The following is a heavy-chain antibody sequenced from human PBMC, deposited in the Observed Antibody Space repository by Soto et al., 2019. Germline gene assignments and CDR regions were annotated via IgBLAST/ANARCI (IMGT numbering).Heavy chain of an antibody. CDR3: ARIVDTAMAPFDY. D-gene: IGHD5-18*01. Sequence: SGPTLVNPTETLTLTCTVSWFSLSNARMGVSWIRQPPGKALEWLAHIFSNGEKSYSTSLKSRLTISKDTSKSQVVLTMTNMDPVDTATYYCARIVDTAMAPFDYWGQGTLVTVSS. J-gene: IGHJ4*02. CDR1: WFSLSNARMG. CDR2: IFSNGEK. V-gene: IGHV2-26*01.